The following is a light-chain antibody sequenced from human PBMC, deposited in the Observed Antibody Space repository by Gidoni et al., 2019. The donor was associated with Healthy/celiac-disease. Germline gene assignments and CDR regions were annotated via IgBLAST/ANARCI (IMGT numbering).Light chain of an antibody. Sequence: DIVMTQSLDSLAVSLGERATINCKSSQSVLYSSNNKHYLAWYQQKPGQPPKLLICWASTRESGVPDRFIGSGSWTDFTLPICSLQSEYVAVYYCQQYYSTPLTFGGGTKVEIK. CDR1: QSVLYSSNNKHY. CDR3: QQYYSTPLT. V-gene: IGKV4-1*01. J-gene: IGKJ4*01. CDR2: WAS.